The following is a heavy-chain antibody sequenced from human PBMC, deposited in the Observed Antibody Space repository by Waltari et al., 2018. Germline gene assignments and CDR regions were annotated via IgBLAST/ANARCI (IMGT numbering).Heavy chain of an antibody. V-gene: IGHV3-48*01. Sequence: EVQLVESGGGLVQPGGSLRLSCAASGFTFSSYSMTWVRQAPGKGLGLVQYISSSSRTIYYADAVKGRFTISRDNAKKSLYLQRNSLRAEDTAVYYCARERNYDPIDYWGQGTLVTVSS. CDR3: ARERNYDPIDY. CDR2: ISSSSRTI. J-gene: IGHJ4*02. CDR1: GFTFSSYS. D-gene: IGHD5-12*01.